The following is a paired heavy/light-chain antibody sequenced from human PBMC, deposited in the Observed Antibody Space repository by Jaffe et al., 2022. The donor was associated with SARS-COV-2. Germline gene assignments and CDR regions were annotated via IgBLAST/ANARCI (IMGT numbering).Light chain of an antibody. J-gene: IGKJ4*01. Sequence: EIVLTQSPGTLSLSAGERATLSCRASQSVSSSLAWYQKKPGQAPRLLIYDASRRPTDIPARFTGSGSGTDFTLTISSLEPEDFAVYFCQHRTDRLTFGGGTRVEIK. CDR2: DAS. CDR3: QHRTDRLT. V-gene: IGKV3-11*01. CDR1: QSVSSS.
Heavy chain of an antibody. D-gene: IGHD3-3*01. CDR1: GYTFIMYY. J-gene: IGHJ4*02. V-gene: IGHV1-2*06. Sequence: QVQLVQSGAEVKKPGASVKVSCEVSGYTFIMYYLWWVRQAPGQGLEWMGRINPLSGDTNSAQKFQGRVTMTRDTSISTAYMELSNLRSDDTAVYYCASIGVVSGPRGMGDYWGQGTLVSVSS. CDR2: INPLSGDT. CDR3: ASIGVVSGPRGMGDY.